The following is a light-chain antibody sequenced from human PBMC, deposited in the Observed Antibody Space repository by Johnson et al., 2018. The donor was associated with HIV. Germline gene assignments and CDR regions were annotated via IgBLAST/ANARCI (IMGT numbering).Light chain of an antibody. CDR2: ENN. V-gene: IGLV1-51*02. J-gene: IGLJ1*01. Sequence: QSVSTQPPSVSAAPGQKVTIPCSGSSPHMGNYAVSWYQQLPGTAPKLLIYENNKRPSGIPDRFSGSKSGPSATLAITRLQTGDEADYYCGTWDSTLSAYVFGTGTKVTVL. CDR3: GTWDSTLSAYV. CDR1: SPHMGNYA.